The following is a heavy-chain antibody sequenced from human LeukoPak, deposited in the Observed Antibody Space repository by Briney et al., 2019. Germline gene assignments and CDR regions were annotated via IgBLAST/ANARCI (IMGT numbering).Heavy chain of an antibody. CDR3: ANLGVVPAASRYYYYMDV. J-gene: IGHJ6*03. Sequence: PSETLSLTCAVYGGSFSGYYWTWLRQPPAKRLEGTGEINHSGSTNYNPSLKSRVTISVDTSKNQFSLKLSSVTAADTAVYYCANLGVVPAASRYYYYMDVWGKGTTVTVSS. CDR2: INHSGST. CDR1: GGSFSGYY. D-gene: IGHD2-2*01. V-gene: IGHV4-34*01.